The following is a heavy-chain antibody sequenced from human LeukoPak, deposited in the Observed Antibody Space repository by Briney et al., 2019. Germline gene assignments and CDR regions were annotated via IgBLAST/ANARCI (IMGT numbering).Heavy chain of an antibody. D-gene: IGHD3-22*01. J-gene: IGHJ4*02. V-gene: IGHV3-30*18. CDR1: GFTFSSYG. CDR3: AKDREPYDSSGYYDY. CDR2: ISYDGSNK. Sequence: GGSLRLSCAASGFTFSSYGMHWVRQAPGKGLEWVAVISYDGSNKYYADSVKGRFTISRDNSKNTLYLQMNSLRAEDTAVYYCAKDREPYDSSGYYDYWGQGTLVTVSS.